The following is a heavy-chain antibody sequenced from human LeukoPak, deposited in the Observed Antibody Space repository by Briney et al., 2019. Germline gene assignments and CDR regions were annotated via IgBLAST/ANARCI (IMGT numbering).Heavy chain of an antibody. V-gene: IGHV5-51*01. CDR2: IYLADSDT. J-gene: IGHJ6*04. D-gene: IGHD1-1*01. CDR3: ARQLERGPYYYYGMDV. CDR1: GYSFTSYW. Sequence: GESLKISCQGSGYSFTSYWIGWVRQMPGKGLEWMGIIYLADSDTRYSPSFQGQVTISADKSISTAYLQWSSLKASDTAMYYCARQLERGPYYYYGMDVWGKGTTVTVSS.